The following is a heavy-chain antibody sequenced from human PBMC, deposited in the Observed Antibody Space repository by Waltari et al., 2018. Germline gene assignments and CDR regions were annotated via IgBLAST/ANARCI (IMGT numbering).Heavy chain of an antibody. CDR2: IIPILGIP. CDR1: GGHFSSYA. J-gene: IGHJ4*02. V-gene: IGHV1-69*04. CDR3: ARGLPGYYFDY. Sequence: QVQLVQSGAEVKKPGSSVKVSCTASGGHFSSYAITWVRQAPGQGLEWMGRIIPILGIPNYAQKFQGRVTITADKSTSTAYMELSSLRSEDTAVYYCARGLPGYYFDYWGQGTLVTVSS.